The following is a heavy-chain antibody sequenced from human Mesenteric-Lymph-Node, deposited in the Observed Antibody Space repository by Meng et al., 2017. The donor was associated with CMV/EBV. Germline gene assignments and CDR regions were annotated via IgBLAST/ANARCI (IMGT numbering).Heavy chain of an antibody. CDR1: TGSISGSDYY. V-gene: IGHV4-39*02. J-gene: IGHJ4*02. CDR2: IYYGGST. Sequence: SETLSLTCTVSTGSISGSDYYWVWIRQPPGKGLEWIGSIYYGGSTYYNPSLKSRVTISVDTSKRYFSLKLTSVTAADTAVHYCARRGHTSRPFWGQGTLVTVSS. D-gene: IGHD6-6*01. CDR3: ARRGHTSRPF.